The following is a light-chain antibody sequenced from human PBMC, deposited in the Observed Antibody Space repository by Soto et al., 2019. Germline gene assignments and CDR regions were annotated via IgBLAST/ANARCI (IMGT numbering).Light chain of an antibody. CDR1: SSNIGSNI. V-gene: IGLV1-44*01. CDR3: AAWDDSLNGHV. Sequence: QSVLTQPPSASGTPGQGVTIACSGSSSNIGSNIVNWYQQLPGTAPKLLIYSSNQRPSGVPDRFSGSKSGTSASLAIRGLQSEDEADCYCAAWDDSLNGHVFGTGTKVTVL. CDR2: SSN. J-gene: IGLJ1*01.